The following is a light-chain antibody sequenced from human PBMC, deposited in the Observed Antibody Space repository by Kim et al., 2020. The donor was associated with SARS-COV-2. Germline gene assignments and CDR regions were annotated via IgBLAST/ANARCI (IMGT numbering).Light chain of an antibody. CDR3: QQYGSPLT. J-gene: IGKJ4*01. CDR1: QSVSSVY. V-gene: IGKV3-20*01. Sequence: LSPGERATLSCRASQSVSSVYLAWYQQKPGQAPRLLIYGASSRATGIPDRFSGSGSGTDYTLTITRLEPEDFAVYYCQQYGSPLTFGEGTKVDIK. CDR2: GAS.